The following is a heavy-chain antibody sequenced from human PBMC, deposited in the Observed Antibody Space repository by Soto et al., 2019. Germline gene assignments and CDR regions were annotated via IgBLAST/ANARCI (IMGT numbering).Heavy chain of an antibody. CDR3: TTPTSDYYYYGMDV. CDR1: GFTFSNAW. Sequence: GGSLRLSCVASGFTFSNAWMNWVRQAPGKGLEWVGRIKSKTDGGTTDYAAPVKGRFIISRDDSKNTLFLQMNSLKTEETAVYYCTTPTSDYYYYGMDVWGQGTTVTVSS. V-gene: IGHV3-15*07. J-gene: IGHJ6*02. CDR2: IKSKTDGGTT.